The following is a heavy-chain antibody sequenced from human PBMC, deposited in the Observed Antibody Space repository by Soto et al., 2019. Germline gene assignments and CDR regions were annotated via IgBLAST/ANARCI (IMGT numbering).Heavy chain of an antibody. CDR3: AKPGGRGRGVTDIYYGMDV. V-gene: IGHV3-30*18. CDR2: ISYDGSNK. D-gene: IGHD3-10*01. CDR1: GFTFSSYG. Sequence: PGGSLRLSCAASGFTFSSYGMHWVRQAPGKGLEWVAVISYDGSNKYYADSVKGRFTISRDNSKNTLYLQMNSLRAEDTAVYYCAKPGGRGRGVTDIYYGMDVWGQGTTVTVSS. J-gene: IGHJ6*02.